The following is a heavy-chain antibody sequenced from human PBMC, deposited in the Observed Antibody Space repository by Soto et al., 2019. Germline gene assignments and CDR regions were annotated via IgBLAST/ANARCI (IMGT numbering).Heavy chain of an antibody. Sequence: PSETLSLTCTVSGGSITSDYSCWSWIRQPPGEGLEWIGHIFDSGTTYTNPSLRSQVAISLDTSKNQLSLQLNSVTPDDTAVYYCVRLIGNSWLDSWGQGTLVTVSS. CDR3: VRLIGNSWLDS. CDR2: IFDSGTT. CDR1: GGSITSDYSC. V-gene: IGHV4-30-4*01. D-gene: IGHD3-16*01. J-gene: IGHJ5*01.